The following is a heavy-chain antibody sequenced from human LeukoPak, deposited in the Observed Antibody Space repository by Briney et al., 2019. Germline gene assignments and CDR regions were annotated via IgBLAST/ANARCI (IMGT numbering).Heavy chain of an antibody. CDR3: TREGTGVAYDY. CDR1: RYTFTNYA. CDR2: INTNTGNP. J-gene: IGHJ4*02. V-gene: IGHV7-4-1*02. D-gene: IGHD3/OR15-3a*01. Sequence: ASVKVSCKASRYTFTNYALHWVRQAPGQGLERMGWINTNTGNPTYGQGFTGRFVFSLDTSVTTAYLQISSLKTEDTAVYYCTREGTGVAYDYWGQGTLVTVSS.